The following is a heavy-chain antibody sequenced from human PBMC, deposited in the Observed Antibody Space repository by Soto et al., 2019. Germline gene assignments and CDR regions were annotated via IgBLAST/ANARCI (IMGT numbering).Heavy chain of an antibody. CDR2: IIPIFGTA. CDR3: ARYPPGRIAARSPTRQTTPWFDP. J-gene: IGHJ5*02. D-gene: IGHD6-6*01. Sequence: SVKVSCKASGGTFSSYAISWVRQAPGQGLEWMGGIIPIFGTANYAQKFQGRVTITADESTSTAYMELSSLRSEDTAVYYCARYPPGRIAARSPTRQTTPWFDPWGQGTLVTVSS. V-gene: IGHV1-69*13. CDR1: GGTFSSYA.